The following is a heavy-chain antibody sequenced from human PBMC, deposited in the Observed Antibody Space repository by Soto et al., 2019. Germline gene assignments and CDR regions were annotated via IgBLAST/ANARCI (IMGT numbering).Heavy chain of an antibody. J-gene: IGHJ5*02. V-gene: IGHV3-48*01. D-gene: IGHD6-19*01. CDR2: ISSSSSTI. CDR3: ARDLSVWLVRVDP. Sequence: GGSLRLSCAASGFTFSSYSMNWVRQAPGKGLEWVSYISSSSSTIYYADSVKGRFTISRDNAKNSLYLQMNSLRAEDTAVYYCARDLSVWLVRVDPWGQGTLVTVSS. CDR1: GFTFSSYS.